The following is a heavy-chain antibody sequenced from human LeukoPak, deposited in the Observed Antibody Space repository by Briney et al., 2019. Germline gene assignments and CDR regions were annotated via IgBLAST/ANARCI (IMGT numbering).Heavy chain of an antibody. Sequence: GGSLRLSCAASGFTFSSSAMSWVRQAPGKGLGWVSVMDGSGKTTYYADSVKGRFTVSRDNSKNTLYLQLTSLRVEDTAVYYCAKVATWTYFDSWGQGTLVTVSS. J-gene: IGHJ4*02. CDR1: GFTFSSSA. V-gene: IGHV3-23*01. CDR3: AKVATWTYFDS. CDR2: MDGSGKTT. D-gene: IGHD3/OR15-3a*01.